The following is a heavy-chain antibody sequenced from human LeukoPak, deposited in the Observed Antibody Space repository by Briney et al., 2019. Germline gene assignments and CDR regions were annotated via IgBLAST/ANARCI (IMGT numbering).Heavy chain of an antibody. V-gene: IGHV1-46*01. CDR3: ARDFGLVEMATINDY. CDR1: GYTFTSYY. J-gene: IGHJ4*02. Sequence: ASVKVSCKASGYTFTSYYMHWVRQAPGQGLEWMGIINPSGGSTSYAPKFQGRVTMTRDMSTSTVYMELSSLRSEDTAVYYCARDFGLVEMATINDYWGQGTLVTVSS. D-gene: IGHD5-24*01. CDR2: INPSGGST.